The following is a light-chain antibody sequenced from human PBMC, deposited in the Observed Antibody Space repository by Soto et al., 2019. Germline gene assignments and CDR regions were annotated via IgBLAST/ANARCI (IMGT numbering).Light chain of an antibody. CDR1: QSVSNNY. CDR2: GAS. J-gene: IGKJ4*01. Sequence: EIVLTQSPGTLSLSPGERATLSCMASQSVSNNYLAWYQQKPGQAPRLLIYGASSRATGIPDRFSGSGSATDFTLTISRLEPEDFAVYFCQQSGSSPPTFGGGTKVDIK. CDR3: QQSGSSPPT. V-gene: IGKV3-20*01.